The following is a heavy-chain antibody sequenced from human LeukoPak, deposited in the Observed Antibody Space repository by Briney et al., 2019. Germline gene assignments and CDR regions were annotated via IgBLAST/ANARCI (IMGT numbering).Heavy chain of an antibody. CDR1: GFTFSSYS. CDR3: ASSVVPAAMENY. CDR2: ISSSSSTI. Sequence: GGSLRLSCAASGFTFSSYSMNWVRQAPGKGLEWVSYISSSSSTIYYADSVKGRFTISRDNSKNTLYLQMNSLRAEDTAVYYCASSVVPAAMENYWGQGTLVTVSS. J-gene: IGHJ4*02. D-gene: IGHD2-2*01. V-gene: IGHV3-48*01.